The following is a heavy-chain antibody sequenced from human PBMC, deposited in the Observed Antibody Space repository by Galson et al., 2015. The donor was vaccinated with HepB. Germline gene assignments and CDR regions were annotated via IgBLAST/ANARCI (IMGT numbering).Heavy chain of an antibody. Sequence: SVKVSCKASGGTFSSYTISWVRQAPGQGLEWMGRIIPILGIANYAQKFQGRVMITADKSTSTAYMELSGLRSEDTAVYYCARVKNYYDSSGYRYYYFDYWGQGTLVTVSS. D-gene: IGHD3-22*01. CDR2: IIPILGIA. J-gene: IGHJ4*02. CDR1: GGTFSSYT. CDR3: ARVKNYYDSSGYRYYYFDY. V-gene: IGHV1-69*02.